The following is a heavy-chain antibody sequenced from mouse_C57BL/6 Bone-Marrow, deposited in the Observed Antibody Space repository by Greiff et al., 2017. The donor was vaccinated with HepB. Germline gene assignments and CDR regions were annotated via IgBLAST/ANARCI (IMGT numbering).Heavy chain of an antibody. J-gene: IGHJ2*01. V-gene: IGHV1-81*01. D-gene: IGHD1-1*02. CDR2: IYPRSGNT. CDR3: ARYGPYYFGY. CDR1: GYTFTSYG. Sequence: QVQLQQSGAELARPGASVKLSCKASGYTFTSYGISWVKQRTGQGLEWIGEIYPRSGNTYYNEKFKGKATLTADKSSSTAYMELRSLTSEDSAVYFCARYGPYYFGYWGQGTTLTVSS.